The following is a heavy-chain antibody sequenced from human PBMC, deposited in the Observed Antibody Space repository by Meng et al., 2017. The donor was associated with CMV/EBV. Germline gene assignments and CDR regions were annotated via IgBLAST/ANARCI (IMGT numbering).Heavy chain of an antibody. V-gene: IGHV4-30-4*01. CDR2: IYYSGST. CDR3: AREGDNPFDY. CDR1: GGSISSCSYY. Sequence: QGRLQESGPWWVVASPTLSLPCLFSGGSISSCSYYCRWCRQPPGKGLEWIGYIYYSGSTYYNPSLKSRVTISVDTSKNQFSLKLSSVTAADTAVYYYAREGDNPFDYWGQGTLVTVSS. J-gene: IGHJ4*02. D-gene: IGHD2-21*02.